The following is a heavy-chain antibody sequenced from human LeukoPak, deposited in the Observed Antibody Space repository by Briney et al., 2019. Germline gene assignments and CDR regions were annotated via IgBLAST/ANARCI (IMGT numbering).Heavy chain of an antibody. CDR3: AKDTYYYGSGSYSDY. D-gene: IGHD3-10*01. CDR1: GFPFSNYA. Sequence: GGSLRLSCAASGFPFSNYAMSWVRPAPGKGLEWVSVISDRGGSTYHAASVKGRFTISRDNSKNTLYLQMNSLRAEDTAVYYCAKDTYYYGSGSYSDYWGQGTLVAVSS. V-gene: IGHV3-23*01. J-gene: IGHJ4*02. CDR2: ISDRGGST.